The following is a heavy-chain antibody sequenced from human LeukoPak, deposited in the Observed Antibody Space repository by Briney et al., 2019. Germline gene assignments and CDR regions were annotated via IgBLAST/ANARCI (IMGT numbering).Heavy chain of an antibody. CDR2: FTISGDVE. CDR3: AKLIRYSGWPLDY. V-gene: IGHV3-23*01. J-gene: IGHJ4*02. Sequence: GGSLRLSCAASGFTFSSYAMSWVRQAPGKGLEWVSTFTISGDVEKYSDSVRGRFTISRDNSKNTVYLQMNSLRAEDTARYYCAKLIRYSGWPLDYWGQGTLVTVSS. CDR1: GFTFSSYA. D-gene: IGHD6-19*01.